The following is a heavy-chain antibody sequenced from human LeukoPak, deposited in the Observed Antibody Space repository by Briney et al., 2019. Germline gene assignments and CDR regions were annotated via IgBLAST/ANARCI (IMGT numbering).Heavy chain of an antibody. CDR3: ARDVSHHYYDSSGYYP. D-gene: IGHD3-22*01. CDR1: GFTFSNYW. V-gene: IGHV3-48*04. CDR2: ISSSSSTI. J-gene: IGHJ5*02. Sequence: PGGSLRLSCVASGFTFSNYWLTWVRQAPGKGLEWVSYISSSSSTIYYADSVKGRFTISRDNAKISLHLQMNSLRAEDTAVYYCARDVSHHYYDSSGYYPWGQGTLVTVSS.